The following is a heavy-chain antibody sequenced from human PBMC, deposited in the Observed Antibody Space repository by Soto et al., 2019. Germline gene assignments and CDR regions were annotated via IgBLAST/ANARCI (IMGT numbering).Heavy chain of an antibody. CDR1: GYTFTSYG. V-gene: IGHV1-2*02. Sequence: GASVKVSCKASGYTFTSYGMNWVRQAPGRGLEWMGWINPGNGNTSYAQKFQGRVTMTRDTSFGPAYMELSSLRSDDTAIYYCARDPGDRTFENWGQGTLVTVSS. CDR3: ARDPGDRTFEN. D-gene: IGHD2-21*02. CDR2: INPGNGNT. J-gene: IGHJ4*02.